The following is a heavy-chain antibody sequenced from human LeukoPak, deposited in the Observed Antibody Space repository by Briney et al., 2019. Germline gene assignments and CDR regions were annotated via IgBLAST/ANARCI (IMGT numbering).Heavy chain of an antibody. CDR3: ARVTAYCSTTSCHDY. CDR1: GYTFTNVG. V-gene: IGHV1-18*01. J-gene: IGHJ4*02. Sequence: ASVKVSCKASGYTFTNVGISWVRQAPGQGLEWMGWISAYNGNTDYAQKVQGRVTMTTDTSTATAYMELRSLRSDDTAVYYCARVTAYCSTTSCHDYWGQGTLVTVSS. D-gene: IGHD2-8*01. CDR2: ISAYNGNT.